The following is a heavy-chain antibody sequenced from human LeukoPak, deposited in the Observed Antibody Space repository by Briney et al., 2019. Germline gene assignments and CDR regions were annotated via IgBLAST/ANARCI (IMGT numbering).Heavy chain of an antibody. CDR2: IYSGGST. CDR3: ARAEAYCGGDCYSGLGYYYYGMDV. CDR1: GVTVSSNY. Sequence: GGSLRLSCAASGVTVSSNYMSWVRQAPGKGLEWVSVIYSGGSTYYAASVKGRFTISRDNSKNTLYLQMNSLRAEDTAVYYCARAEAYCGGDCYSGLGYYYYGMDVWGQGTTVTVSS. J-gene: IGHJ6*02. V-gene: IGHV3-66*01. D-gene: IGHD2-21*02.